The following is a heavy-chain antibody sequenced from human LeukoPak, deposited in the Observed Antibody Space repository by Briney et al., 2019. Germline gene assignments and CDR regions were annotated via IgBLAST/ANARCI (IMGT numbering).Heavy chain of an antibody. CDR1: GFSFSDYA. D-gene: IGHD2-21*01. Sequence: GGSLRLSYAASGFSFSDYAMNWVRLAPGKGLEWVSSISGSSNYIYYADSVKGRFTISRGNAKNSLYLQMNSLRVEDTAVYYCARDESGDNDAFDIWGQGTMVTVSS. CDR2: ISGSSNYI. CDR3: ARDESGDNDAFDI. J-gene: IGHJ3*02. V-gene: IGHV3-21*01.